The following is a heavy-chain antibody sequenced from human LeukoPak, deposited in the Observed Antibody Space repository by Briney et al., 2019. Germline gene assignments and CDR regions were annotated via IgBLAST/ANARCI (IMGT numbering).Heavy chain of an antibody. CDR2: INHSGST. V-gene: IGHV4-39*07. CDR1: GGSISSGGYY. Sequence: SETLSLTCTVSGGSISSGGYYWSWIRQPPGKGLEWIGEINHSGSTNYNPSLKSRVTISVDTSKNQFSLKLSSVTAADTAVYYCASGYNWFDPWGQGTLVTVSS. J-gene: IGHJ5*02. CDR3: ASGYNWFDP.